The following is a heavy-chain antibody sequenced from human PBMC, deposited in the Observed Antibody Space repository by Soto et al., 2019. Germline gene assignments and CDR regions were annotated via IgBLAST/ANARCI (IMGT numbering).Heavy chain of an antibody. D-gene: IGHD3-10*01. V-gene: IGHV3-21*01. Sequence: GGSLRLSCAASGFTFSSYSMNWVRQAPGKGLEWVSSISSSSSYIYYADSVKGRFTISRDNAKNSLYLQMNSLRAEDTAVYYCARDRGGSGSPAFDIWGQGTMVTV. J-gene: IGHJ3*02. CDR2: ISSSSSYI. CDR1: GFTFSSYS. CDR3: ARDRGGSGSPAFDI.